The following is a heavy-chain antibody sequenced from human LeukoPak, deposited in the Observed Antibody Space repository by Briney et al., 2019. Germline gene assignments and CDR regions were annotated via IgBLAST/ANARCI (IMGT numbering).Heavy chain of an antibody. V-gene: IGHV3-21*01. CDR2: ISSSSSYI. CDR1: GFTFSSYS. CDR3: ARVDTAKVHCF. J-gene: IGHJ4*02. Sequence: GGSLRLSCAASGFTFSSYSMNWVRQAPGKGLEWVSSISSSSSYIYYADSVKGRFTISRDNAKNSLYLQMNSLRAEDTAVYYCARVDTAKVHCFWGQGTLVTVSS. D-gene: IGHD5-18*01.